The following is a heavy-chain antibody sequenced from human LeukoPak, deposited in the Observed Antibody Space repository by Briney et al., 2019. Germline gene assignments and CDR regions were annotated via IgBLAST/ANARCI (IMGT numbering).Heavy chain of an antibody. CDR2: IYPRDGST. CDR3: ARGLGYCSSTSCYSLGY. Sequence: GASVKVSCKASGYTFTSYYIHWVRQAPGQGLEWMGMIYPRDGSTSYAQKFQGRVTVTRDTSTSTVYMELSSLRSEDTAVYYCARGLGYCSSTSCYSLGYWGQGTLVTVSS. J-gene: IGHJ4*02. CDR1: GYTFTSYY. D-gene: IGHD2-2*01. V-gene: IGHV1-46*01.